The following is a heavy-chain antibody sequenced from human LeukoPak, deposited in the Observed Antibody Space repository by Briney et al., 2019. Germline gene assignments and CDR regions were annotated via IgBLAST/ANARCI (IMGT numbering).Heavy chain of an antibody. CDR2: FDPEDGET. CDR1: GYTLTELS. CDR3: ATAVAVAGVAEYFQH. Sequence: ASVKVSCKVSGYTLTELSMHWVRQAPGKGLEWMGGFDPEDGETIYAQKFQGRVTMTEDTSTDTAYMELSSLRSEDTAVYYCATAVAVAGVAEYFQHWGQGTLVTVSS. V-gene: IGHV1-24*01. J-gene: IGHJ1*01. D-gene: IGHD6-19*01.